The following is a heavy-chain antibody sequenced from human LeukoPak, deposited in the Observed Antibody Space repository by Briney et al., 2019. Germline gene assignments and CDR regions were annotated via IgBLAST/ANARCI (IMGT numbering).Heavy chain of an antibody. D-gene: IGHD3-10*01. Sequence: SETLSLTCTVSGGSISSSSYSWGWIRQPPGKGLEWIGSIYYSGSTYYNPSLKSRVTISVDTSKNQFSLKLSSVTAADTAVYYCATPHLGGGAFDIWGQGTMVTVSS. CDR3: ATPHLGGGAFDI. CDR1: GGSISSSSYS. V-gene: IGHV4-39*01. J-gene: IGHJ3*02. CDR2: IYYSGST.